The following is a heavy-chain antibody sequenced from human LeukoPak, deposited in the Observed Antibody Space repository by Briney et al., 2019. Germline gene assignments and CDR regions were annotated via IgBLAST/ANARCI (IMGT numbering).Heavy chain of an antibody. Sequence: GGSLRLSCAASGFTFSSYVMSWVRQAPGKGLEWVSAISGSGGSTYYADSVKGRFTISRDNSKNTLYLQMNSLRAEDTAVYYCAKDNWGFYYYYYYMDVWGKGTTVTVSS. V-gene: IGHV3-23*01. J-gene: IGHJ6*03. CDR3: AKDNWGFYYYYYYMDV. CDR2: ISGSGGST. CDR1: GFTFSSYV. D-gene: IGHD7-27*01.